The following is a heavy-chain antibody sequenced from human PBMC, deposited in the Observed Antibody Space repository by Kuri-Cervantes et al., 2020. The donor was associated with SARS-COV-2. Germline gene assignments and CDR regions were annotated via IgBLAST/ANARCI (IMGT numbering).Heavy chain of an antibody. CDR1: GFTFSSYS. J-gene: IGHJ3*02. V-gene: IGHV3-21*01. CDR3: ARDLPLGSSNKVCAFDI. D-gene: IGHD6-6*01. CDR2: ISSTSTYI. Sequence: GGSLRLSCTASGFTFSSYSMNWVRQAPGKGLEWVSAISSTSTYINYVDSVKGRFTISRDDAKNSLYLQMSSLRAEDTAVYYCARDLPLGSSNKVCAFDIWGQGTMVTVSS.